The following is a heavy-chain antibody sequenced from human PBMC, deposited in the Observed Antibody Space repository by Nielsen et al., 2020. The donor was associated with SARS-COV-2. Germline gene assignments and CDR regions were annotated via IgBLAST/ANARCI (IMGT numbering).Heavy chain of an antibody. CDR3: VRSRRLWLGDNGDY. CDR1: GFTFDNYA. D-gene: IGHD3-10*01. CDR2: ISYDRINK. Sequence: GESLKISCAASGFTFDNYAMTWVRQAPGKGLEWVAFISYDRINKEYTDSVKGRFTISSDNSKNTVNLEMNSLRIEDTAIYYCVRSRRLWLGDNGDYWGQGTLVTVSS. J-gene: IGHJ4*02. V-gene: IGHV3-30*04.